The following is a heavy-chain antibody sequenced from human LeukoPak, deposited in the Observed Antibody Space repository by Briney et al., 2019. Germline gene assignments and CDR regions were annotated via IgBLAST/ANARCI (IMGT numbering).Heavy chain of an antibody. D-gene: IGHD6-19*01. CDR1: GASISSYY. CDR2: IYYSGST. J-gene: IGHJ4*02. V-gene: IGHV4-59*01. Sequence: SETLSLTCIVSGASISSYYWSWIRQPPGKGLEWIGYIYYSGSTNYSPSLKSRVTISVDTSKHQFSLKLSSVTAADTAVYYCARTRYSSGWFFYYWGQGTLVTVSS. CDR3: ARTRYSSGWFFYY.